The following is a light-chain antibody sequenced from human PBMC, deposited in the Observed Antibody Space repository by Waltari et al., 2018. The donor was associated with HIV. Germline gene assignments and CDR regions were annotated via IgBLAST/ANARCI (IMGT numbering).Light chain of an antibody. Sequence: DIVMTQSPVSLHVTPGEPASISCTSSQSLLHSNVYNFLDWYLQKPGQSPQLLIYLGSNRASGVPDRFSGSGSGTDFTLRISRVEAEDVGVYYCMQALQAPWTFGQGTKVEIK. V-gene: IGKV2-28*01. CDR2: LGS. CDR3: MQALQAPWT. CDR1: QSLLHSNVYNF. J-gene: IGKJ1*01.